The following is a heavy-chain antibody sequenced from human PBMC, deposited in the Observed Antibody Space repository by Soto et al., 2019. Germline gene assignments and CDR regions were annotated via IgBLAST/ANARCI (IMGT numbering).Heavy chain of an antibody. Sequence: PGGSLRLSCAASEFTVTNNEMSWVRQAPGKGLEWVSILYSGGNTYYADSVEGRFTISRDGSKNTLYLHMNSLRAEDTAVYYCALRRVAYADFWGPGLRVTVSS. CDR2: LYSGGNT. J-gene: IGHJ4*02. D-gene: IGHD2-2*01. CDR3: ALRRVAYADF. V-gene: IGHV3-53*01. CDR1: EFTVTNNE.